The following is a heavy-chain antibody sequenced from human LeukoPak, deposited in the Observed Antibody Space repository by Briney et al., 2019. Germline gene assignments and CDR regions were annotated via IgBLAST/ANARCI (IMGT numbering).Heavy chain of an antibody. Sequence: PGESLRLTCAASGFTFSSHVMSWVRQAPGKGLEWVSAISDSGDSTYYADFVKGRFTISRDDSKNTLYLQMNSLRAEDTAVYYCAKDSPVCSFWGQGTLVTVSS. CDR1: GFTFSSHV. V-gene: IGHV3-23*01. CDR2: ISDSGDST. D-gene: IGHD3-10*02. J-gene: IGHJ4*02. CDR3: AKDSPVCSF.